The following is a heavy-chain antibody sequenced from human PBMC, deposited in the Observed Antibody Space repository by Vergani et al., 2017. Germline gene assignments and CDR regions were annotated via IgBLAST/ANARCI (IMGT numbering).Heavy chain of an antibody. CDR2: IFYSGST. CDR1: GGSISSYY. Sequence: QVQLQESGPGLVTPSETLSLTCTVSGGSISSYYWSWIRQPPGKGLEWIGYIFYSGSTNYNRSLKSRGTISVYTSKNQFSLKLSSVTAADTAVYSCARSAEWYDSSGYSDAFDIWGQGTMVTVSS. D-gene: IGHD3-22*01. CDR3: ARSAEWYDSSGYSDAFDI. V-gene: IGHV4-59*01. J-gene: IGHJ3*02.